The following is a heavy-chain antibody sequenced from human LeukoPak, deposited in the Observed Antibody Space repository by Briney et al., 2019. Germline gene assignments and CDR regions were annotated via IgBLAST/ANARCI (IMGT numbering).Heavy chain of an antibody. V-gene: IGHV4-34*01. CDR3: ARLGGYYYGWGSYYAPTFIDY. Sequence: SETLSLTCAVYGGSFSGYYWSWIRQPPGKGLEWIGEINHSGSTNYNPSLKSRVTISVDTSKNQFSLKLSSVTTADTAVYYCARLGGYYYGWGSYYAPTFIDYWGQGTLVTVSS. CDR2: INHSGST. J-gene: IGHJ4*02. CDR1: GGSFSGYY. D-gene: IGHD3-10*01.